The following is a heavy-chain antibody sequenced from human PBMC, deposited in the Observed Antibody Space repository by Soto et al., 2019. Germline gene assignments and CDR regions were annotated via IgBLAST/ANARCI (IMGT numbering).Heavy chain of an antibody. CDR1: GFTVSSNY. CDR2: IYSGGST. D-gene: IGHD3-3*01. V-gene: IGHV3-53*01. J-gene: IGHJ6*02. CDR3: ARDDDFYGMDV. Sequence: TGGSLRLSCAASGFTVSSNYMSWVRQAPGKGLEWVSVIYSGGSTYYADSVKGRFTISRDNSKNTLYLQMNSLRAEDTAVYYCARDDDFYGMDVWGQGTTVTVSS.